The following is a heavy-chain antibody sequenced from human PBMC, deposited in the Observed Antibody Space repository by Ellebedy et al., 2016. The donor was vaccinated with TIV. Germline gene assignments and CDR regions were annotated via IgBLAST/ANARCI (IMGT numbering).Heavy chain of an antibody. D-gene: IGHD3-22*01. CDR3: ARGDKYYYESSGYYYTY. CDR1: GYTFSSYF. V-gene: IGHV1-46*01. Sequence: ASVKVSCKASGYTFSSYFMYWVRQAPGQGLEWMGIINPSGGGTNYAQKFQGRVTMTRDTSTKTVYMERRSLGSEETSVYYCARGDKYYYESSGYYYTYWGQGTLVTVSS. J-gene: IGHJ4*02. CDR2: INPSGGGT.